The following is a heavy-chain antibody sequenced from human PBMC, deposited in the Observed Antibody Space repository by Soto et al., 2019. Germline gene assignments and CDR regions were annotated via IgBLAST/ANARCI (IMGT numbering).Heavy chain of an antibody. J-gene: IGHJ4*02. CDR2: IIPIFGTA. Sequence: SVKVSCKASGGTFSSYAISWVRQAPGQGLEWMGGIIPIFGTANYAQKFQGRVTITADESTSTAYMELSSLRSEDTAVYYCAREIGSYYDSSGYSPFDYWGQGTLVTVSS. CDR1: GGTFSSYA. CDR3: AREIGSYYDSSGYSPFDY. D-gene: IGHD3-22*01. V-gene: IGHV1-69*13.